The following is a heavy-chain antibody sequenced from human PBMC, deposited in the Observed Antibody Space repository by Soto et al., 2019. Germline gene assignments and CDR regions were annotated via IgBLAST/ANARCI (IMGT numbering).Heavy chain of an antibody. J-gene: IGHJ4*02. D-gene: IGHD2-21*02. CDR1: GDTFSGYY. CDR2: IKPDSGGT. V-gene: IGHV1-2*02. Sequence: ASVKVSCKSSGDTFSGYYMHWVRQAPGQGPEWMGWIKPDSGGTTYAQKFQGRVTMTRDTSITTTYMELSTLRSDDTAVYYCARDRGGDAYNSFVYWGQGILVTVYS. CDR3: ARDRGGDAYNSFVY.